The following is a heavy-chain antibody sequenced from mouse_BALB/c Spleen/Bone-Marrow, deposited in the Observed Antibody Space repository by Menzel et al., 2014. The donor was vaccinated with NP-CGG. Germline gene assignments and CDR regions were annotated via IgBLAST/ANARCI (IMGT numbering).Heavy chain of an antibody. CDR2: IDTSDSYI. V-gene: IGHV1-69*01. CDR1: GYTFTDKW. J-gene: IGHJ4*01. CDR3: ARGGHDFSSDY. D-gene: IGHD2-4*01. Sequence: VQLQQSGAEFVMPGASVKMSCKASGYTFTDKWMHWVKQRPGQGLEWIGAIDTSDSYINYNQKFKGKASLTVDASSSTAYMHLSSLTSDDSAVYYCARGGHDFSSDYWGQGPSVIVSS.